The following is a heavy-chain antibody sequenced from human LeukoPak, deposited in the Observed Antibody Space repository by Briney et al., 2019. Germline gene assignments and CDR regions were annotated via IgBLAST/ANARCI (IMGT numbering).Heavy chain of an antibody. Sequence: GASVKVSCKASGYTFTSYGMSWVRQAPGQGLEWMGWTSPYNGNTNYAQKFQGRVTMTRDTSISTAYMELSRLRSDDTAVYYCASGTYYFAYWGQGTLVTVSS. CDR1: GYTFTSYG. V-gene: IGHV1-18*01. CDR2: TSPYNGNT. CDR3: ASGTYYFAY. J-gene: IGHJ4*02. D-gene: IGHD1-14*01.